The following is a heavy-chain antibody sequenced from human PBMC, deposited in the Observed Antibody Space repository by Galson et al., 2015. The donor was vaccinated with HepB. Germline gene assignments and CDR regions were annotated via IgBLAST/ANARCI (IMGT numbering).Heavy chain of an antibody. CDR2: INSDGRTT. CDR1: GFSLSTYW. CDR3: VRGGVSGSFDY. Sequence: SLRLSCATSGFSLSTYWMHWIRQAPGKGLVWVSRINSDGRTTSYADSVKGRFTISRDNAKNKVFLQMSRLRAEDTAVYYCVRGGVSGSFDYWGQGTLVTVSS. D-gene: IGHD1-26*01. V-gene: IGHV3-74*01. J-gene: IGHJ4*02.